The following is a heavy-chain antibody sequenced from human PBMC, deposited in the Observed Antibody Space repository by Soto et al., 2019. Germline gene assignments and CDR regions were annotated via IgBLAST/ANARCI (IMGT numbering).Heavy chain of an antibody. V-gene: IGHV1-2*02. CDR3: ARAGDSSSSPYYYGMDV. CDR1: GYTFTSYY. CDR2: INPNSGGT. D-gene: IGHD6-6*01. J-gene: IGHJ6*02. Sequence: AASVKVSCKASGYTFTSYYMHWVRQAPGQGLEWMGWINPNSGGTNYAQKFQGRVTMTRDTSISTAYMELSRLRSDDTAVYYCARAGDSSSSPYYYGMDVWGQGTTVTVS.